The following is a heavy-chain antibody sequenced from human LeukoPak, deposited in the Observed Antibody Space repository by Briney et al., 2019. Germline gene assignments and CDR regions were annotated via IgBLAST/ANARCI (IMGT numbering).Heavy chain of an antibody. J-gene: IGHJ4*02. CDR3: ARRIGYSSGHSAVYYFDY. V-gene: IGHV3-74*01. D-gene: IGHD6-19*01. CDR2: INSGGDDT. Sequence: GGSLRLSCAASGFTYSTYWMHWVRQAPGKGLVWVSLINSGGDDTRYADSVKGRFTISRDNAKNTLYLQMNSLRAEDTAVYYCARRIGYSSGHSAVYYFDYWGQGTLVTVSS. CDR1: GFTYSTYW.